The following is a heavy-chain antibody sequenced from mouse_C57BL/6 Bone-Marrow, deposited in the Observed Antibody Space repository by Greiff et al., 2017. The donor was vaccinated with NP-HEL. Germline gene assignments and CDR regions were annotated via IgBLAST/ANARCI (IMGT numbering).Heavy chain of an antibody. CDR2: IYPGSGST. CDR3: ARSPLYYYAMDY. J-gene: IGHJ4*01. V-gene: IGHV1-55*01. Sequence: VQLQQPGAELVKPGASVKMSCKASGYTFTSYWITWVKQRPGQGLEWIGDIYPGSGSTNYNEKFKSKATLTVDTSSSTAYMQLSSLTSVDSAVYYCARSPLYYYAMDYWGQGTSVTVSS. CDR1: GYTFTSYW.